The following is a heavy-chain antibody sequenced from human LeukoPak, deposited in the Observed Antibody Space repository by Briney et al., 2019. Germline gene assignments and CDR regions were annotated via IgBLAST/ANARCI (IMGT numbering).Heavy chain of an antibody. V-gene: IGHV3-33*06. CDR2: IWNDGSHQ. CDR3: AKDSNEFGDSYVDQ. J-gene: IGHJ4*02. CDR1: GLTLSNFG. Sequence: HAGASLRLSCVASGLTLSNFGVHWVRQAPGKGPEWVAVIWNDGSHQYYSDSVKGRFTISRDNSENTVYLQMHSLRVDDTAMYFCAKDSNEFGDSYVDQWGQGTLVIVSS. D-gene: IGHD3-10*01.